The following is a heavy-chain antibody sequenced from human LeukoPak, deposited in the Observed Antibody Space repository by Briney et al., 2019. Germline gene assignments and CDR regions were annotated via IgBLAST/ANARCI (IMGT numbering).Heavy chain of an antibody. J-gene: IGHJ6*02. CDR3: ARTRSGYYYYYGMDV. CDR2: IYHSGST. V-gene: IGHV4-4*02. CDR1: GGSISSSNW. Sequence: SGTLSLTCAVSGGSISSSNWWSWVRQPPGKGLEWIGEIYHSGSTNYNPSLKSRVTISVDKSKNQFSLKLSSVTAADTAVYYCARTRSGYYYYYGMDVWGQGTTVTVSS. D-gene: IGHD3-10*01.